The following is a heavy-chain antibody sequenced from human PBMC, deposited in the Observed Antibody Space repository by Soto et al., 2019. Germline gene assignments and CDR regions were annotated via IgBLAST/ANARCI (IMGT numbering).Heavy chain of an antibody. V-gene: IGHV4-39*01. D-gene: IGHD6-13*01. J-gene: IGHJ6*01. CDR3: ARVYSFSWYAPVMHYYNSVM. CDR2: MYYSGST. CDR1: DGNSVDRGGY. Sequence: TVADGNSVDRGGYWSRKRQAPGKGLEWIGSMYYSGSTYYNPSLKSRVTISVDTSKNQFSLKLSSVTAADTAVYYCARVYSFSWYAPVMHYYNSVM.